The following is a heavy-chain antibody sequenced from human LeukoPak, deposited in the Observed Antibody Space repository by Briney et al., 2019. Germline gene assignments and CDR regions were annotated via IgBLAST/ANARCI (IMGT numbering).Heavy chain of an antibody. CDR1: GFTFSYYG. J-gene: IGHJ3*01. D-gene: IGHD3-10*01. Sequence: GGSLRLSCAASGFTFSYYGMHWVRQAPGKGLEWVANIKQDGSEKYYVDSVKGRFTISRDNAKNSLYLQLNSLRAEDTALYYCARDTHYYGSGSPAFDLWGRGTMVTVSS. CDR3: ARDTHYYGSGSPAFDL. CDR2: IKQDGSEK. V-gene: IGHV3-7*01.